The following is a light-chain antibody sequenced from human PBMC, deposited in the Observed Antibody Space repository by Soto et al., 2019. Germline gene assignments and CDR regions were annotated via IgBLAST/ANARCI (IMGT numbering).Light chain of an antibody. CDR2: LGS. CDR1: QSLLHSNGDTY. J-gene: IGKJ1*01. CDR3: RQGLQTPWT. V-gene: IGKV2-28*01. Sequence: DIVMTQSPLSLPVAPGEPASISCRSSQSLLHSNGDTYLTWFLQKPGQSPQLLFFLGSNRASGVPDRFRGSGSVTDSTLQISSVEAEDVGLYYCRQGLQTPWTFGQGTKVEIK.